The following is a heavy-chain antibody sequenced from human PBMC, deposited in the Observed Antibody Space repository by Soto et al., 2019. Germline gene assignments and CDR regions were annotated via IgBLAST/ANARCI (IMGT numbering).Heavy chain of an antibody. CDR1: GGTFNIYG. CDR3: ARAMYSSSWYDRGFDY. Sequence: QVQLVQSGAEVKKPGSSVKVSCKASGGTFNIYGINWVRQAPGQGLEWIGGIIPIFGPANYAQKFQGRVTITADKSTSTAYLEVSSPRSQDTAVYYCARAMYSSSWYDRGFDYWGQGTLVTVSS. D-gene: IGHD6-13*01. CDR2: IIPIFGPA. J-gene: IGHJ4*02. V-gene: IGHV1-69*06.